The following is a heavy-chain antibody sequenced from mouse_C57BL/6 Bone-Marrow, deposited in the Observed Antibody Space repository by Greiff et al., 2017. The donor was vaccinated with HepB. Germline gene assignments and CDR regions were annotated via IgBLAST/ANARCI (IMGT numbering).Heavy chain of an antibody. D-gene: IGHD1-1*01. J-gene: IGHJ2*01. CDR2: ISSGSSTI. Sequence: EVHLVESGGGLVKPGGSLKLSCAASGFTFSDYGMHWVRQAPEKGLEWVAYISSGSSTIYYADTVKGRFTISRDNAKNTLFLQMTSLRSEDTAMYYCARPGITTVVAPFDYWGQGTTLTVSS. CDR3: ARPGITTVVAPFDY. CDR1: GFTFSDYG. V-gene: IGHV5-17*01.